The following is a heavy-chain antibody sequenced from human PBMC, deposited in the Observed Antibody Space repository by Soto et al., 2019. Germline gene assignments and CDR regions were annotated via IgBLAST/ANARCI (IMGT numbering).Heavy chain of an antibody. J-gene: IGHJ5*02. V-gene: IGHV4-39*01. CDR3: ARHTYSWAGNWFDP. D-gene: IGHD4-4*01. CDR1: GDSISSSNYY. Sequence: QPQLQESGPGQVKPSETLSLTCTVSGDSISSSNYYWVWIRLPPGKGLEWIGSIYYSGSTYYNPSLNGRVTISVDTSKNQFSLKVSSVTAADTAVYYCARHTYSWAGNWFDPWGQGNLVTVSS. CDR2: IYYSGST.